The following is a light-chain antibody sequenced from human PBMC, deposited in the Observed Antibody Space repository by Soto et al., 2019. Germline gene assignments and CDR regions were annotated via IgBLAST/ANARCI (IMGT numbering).Light chain of an antibody. CDR1: DSNIGAGYD. V-gene: IGLV1-40*01. J-gene: IGLJ2*01. CDR2: GNS. Sequence: QLVLTQPPSVPGAPGQRVTISCTGSDSNIGAGYDVHWYQHLPGTAPKLLMYGNSIRPSGVPDRFSGSRSGTSASLAITGLQAEDEAHYYCQSYDSSLSGSVVFGGGTKLTVL. CDR3: QSYDSSLSGSVV.